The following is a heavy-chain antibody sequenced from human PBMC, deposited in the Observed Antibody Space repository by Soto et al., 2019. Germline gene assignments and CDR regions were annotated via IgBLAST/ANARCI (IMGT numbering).Heavy chain of an antibody. CDR2: INIYSGDA. CDR1: GYTFTSYG. CDR3: ARALYYYDNSGLAY. J-gene: IGHJ4*02. D-gene: IGHD3-22*01. Sequence: QVRLEQSGPEVKKTGASVKVSCKASGYTFTSYGISWVRQAPGQGLEWMGWINIYSGDANYAQSFQYRVTMTRDTSTNTVDMEMRTLRSDDTAVYYCARALYYYDNSGLAYWGQGTLVTLSS. V-gene: IGHV1-18*01.